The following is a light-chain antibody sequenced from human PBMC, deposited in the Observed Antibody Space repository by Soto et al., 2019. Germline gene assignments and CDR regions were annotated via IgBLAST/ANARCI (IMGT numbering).Light chain of an antibody. CDR1: QSISSW. J-gene: IGKJ1*01. Sequence: DIQMTQSPSTLSASVGDSVIITCRASQSISSWLAWYQQKAGKAPKLLIYKASSVESGVPSRFSGSGSGTEFTLTISGLQPDDFATYDCQHYNSYSLWTFGQGTKVDIK. V-gene: IGKV1-5*03. CDR3: QHYNSYSLWT. CDR2: KAS.